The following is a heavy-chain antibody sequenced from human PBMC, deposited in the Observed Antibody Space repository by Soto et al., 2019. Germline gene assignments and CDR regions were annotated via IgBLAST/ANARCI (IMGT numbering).Heavy chain of an antibody. CDR2: ISSSSTYI. D-gene: IGHD3-22*01. CDR3: ASHPRDSIGYWYYFDY. V-gene: IGHV3-21*01. CDR1: GFTFSSHS. J-gene: IGHJ4*02. Sequence: EVQLVESGGGLVKPGGSLRLSCAASGFTFSSHSMNWVRQAPGKGLEWVSSISSSSTYIYYADSVKGRFTISRDNAKSSLYLQMSSLRADDTAVYYCASHPRDSIGYWYYFDYWGQGTLVTVSS.